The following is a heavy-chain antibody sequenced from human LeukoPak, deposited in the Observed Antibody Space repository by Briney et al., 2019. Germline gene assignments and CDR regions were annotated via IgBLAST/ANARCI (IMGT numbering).Heavy chain of an antibody. V-gene: IGHV3-20*04. Sequence: GGSLRLSCAASGFTFGDYGMSWVRQAPGKGLGWVSGSNWNGDSTGYADSVKGRFTISRDNAKKSLYLQMNSLRAEDTALYYCARAQTYGDYRLLLDYWGQGTLVTVSS. J-gene: IGHJ4*02. CDR1: GFTFGDYG. CDR3: ARAQTYGDYRLLLDY. CDR2: SNWNGDST. D-gene: IGHD4-17*01.